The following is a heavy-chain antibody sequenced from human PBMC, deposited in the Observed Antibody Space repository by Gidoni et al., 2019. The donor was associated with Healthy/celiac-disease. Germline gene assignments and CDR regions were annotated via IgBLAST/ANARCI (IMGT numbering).Heavy chain of an antibody. Sequence: QLQLQESGPGLVKPSETLSLTCTVSGGSISSSSYYWGWIRQPPGKGLEWIGSIYYSGSTYYNPSLKSRVTISVDTSKNQFSLKLSSVTAADTAVYYCHIVVVTAISAFDIWGQGTMVTVSS. J-gene: IGHJ3*02. D-gene: IGHD2-21*02. CDR2: IYYSGST. V-gene: IGHV4-39*01. CDR3: HIVVVTAISAFDI. CDR1: GGSISSSSYY.